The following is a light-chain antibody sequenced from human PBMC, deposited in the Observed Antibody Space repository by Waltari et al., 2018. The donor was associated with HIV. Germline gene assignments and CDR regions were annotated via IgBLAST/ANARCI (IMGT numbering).Light chain of an antibody. CDR3: HQYCSVFPVT. CDR2: WAS. J-gene: IGKJ4*01. Sequence: DIVMTQSPDSLTLSLGETATINCTSNRSLFHPPHNQHYLAWYQQKPGQASNLLFYWASTRERAVPEGFIGTGSVADFNLTITNVQADDVASYFCHQYCSVFPVTFGGGTKVEIE. CDR1: RSLFHPPHNQHY. V-gene: IGKV4-1*01.